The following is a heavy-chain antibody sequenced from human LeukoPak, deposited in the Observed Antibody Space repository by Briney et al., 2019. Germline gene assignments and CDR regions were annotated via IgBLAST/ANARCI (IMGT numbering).Heavy chain of an antibody. CDR1: GGSISSYY. J-gene: IGHJ4*02. V-gene: IGHV4-59*01. CDR2: IYYTGNA. CDR3: ARALTGRYYFGLDY. Sequence: PSETLSLTCTVSGGSISSYYWSWIRQPPGKGLEWIGYIYYTGNANYSPSLKSRVTISVDTSKNQFSLKLNSVTAADTAVYYCARALTGRYYFGLDYWGQGTLVTVSS. D-gene: IGHD3-10*01.